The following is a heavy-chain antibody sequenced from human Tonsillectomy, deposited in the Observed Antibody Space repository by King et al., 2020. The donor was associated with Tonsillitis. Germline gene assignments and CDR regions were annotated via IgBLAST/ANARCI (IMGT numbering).Heavy chain of an antibody. V-gene: IGHV3-48*03. Sequence: VQLVESGGGLVQSGGSLRLSCAASGFTFSSYEMNWVRQAPGKGLEWISYISSSGKNIYYSDSVKGRFTISRDNAKNALYLQMNSLTAEDTAVYYCASTTAGVYGSSSPYWGQGTLVTVSS. CDR2: ISSSGKNI. J-gene: IGHJ4*02. CDR3: ASTTAGVYGSSSPY. D-gene: IGHD6-6*01. CDR1: GFTFSSYE.